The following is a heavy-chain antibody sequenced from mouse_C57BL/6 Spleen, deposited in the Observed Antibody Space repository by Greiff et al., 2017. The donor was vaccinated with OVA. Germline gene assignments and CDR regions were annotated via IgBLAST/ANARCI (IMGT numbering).Heavy chain of an antibody. CDR1: GFTFSDYG. CDR3: ARGNWYFDV. Sequence: EVKVVESGGGLVKPGGSLKLSCAASGFTFSDYGMHWVRQAPEKGLEWVAYISSGSSTIYYADTVKGRFTISRDNAKNTLFLHMTSLRSEDTAMYYCARGNWYFDVWGTGTTVTVSS. CDR2: ISSGSSTI. J-gene: IGHJ1*03. V-gene: IGHV5-17*01.